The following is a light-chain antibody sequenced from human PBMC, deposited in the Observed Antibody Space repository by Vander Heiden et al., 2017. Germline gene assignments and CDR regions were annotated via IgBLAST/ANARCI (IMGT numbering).Light chain of an antibody. J-gene: IGLJ2*01. CDR2: DNI. V-gene: IGLV1-40*01. CDR3: QSYDSSLGGHVV. Sequence: QSVLTQPPSVSGGPGQRVTISCTGSTSTIGAGYDVHWYQQLPGTAPKLLIYDNINRPSGVPDRFSGSKSGTSASLAITGLQAEDEADYYCQSYDSSLGGHVVFGGGTKLTVL. CDR1: TSTIGAGYD.